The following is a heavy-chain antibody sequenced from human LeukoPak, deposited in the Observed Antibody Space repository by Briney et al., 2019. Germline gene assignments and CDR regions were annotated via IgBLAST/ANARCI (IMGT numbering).Heavy chain of an antibody. D-gene: IGHD5-24*01. Sequence: GGSLRLSCAASGFPFSNYWMHWVRQVPGKGLVWVSRIYRDGSNTDYADSVKGRFIISRDNVKNTLYLQMNSLRADDTAVYYCARDGDAYNFDFWGQGALVTVSS. J-gene: IGHJ4*02. CDR1: GFPFSNYW. CDR3: ARDGDAYNFDF. CDR2: IYRDGSNT. V-gene: IGHV3-74*01.